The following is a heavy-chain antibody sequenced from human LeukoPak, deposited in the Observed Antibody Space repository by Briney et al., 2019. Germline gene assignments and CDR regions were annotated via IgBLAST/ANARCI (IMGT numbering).Heavy chain of an antibody. Sequence: ASVKVSCKASGYTFTSYGISWVRQAPGQGLEWMGWISAYNGNTNYAQKLQGRVSMTTDTSTTTAYMELRSLRSDDTAVYCCAREVWPAVVVVAATVSAFDYWGQGTLVTVSS. CDR1: GYTFTSYG. CDR3: AREVWPAVVVVAATVSAFDY. V-gene: IGHV1-18*01. CDR2: ISAYNGNT. D-gene: IGHD2-15*01. J-gene: IGHJ4*02.